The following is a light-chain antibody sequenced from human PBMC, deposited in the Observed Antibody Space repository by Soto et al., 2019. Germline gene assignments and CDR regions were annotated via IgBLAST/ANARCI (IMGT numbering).Light chain of an antibody. Sequence: DIQMTQSPSTLSASVGDRVTITCRASQSISTWLAWYQQKPGKAPKLLIYKASSLESGVPSRISVSGSGTEFSFSISSLQPDDFASYYCQQYNSYSCTFGQGTKVDIK. CDR1: QSISTW. V-gene: IGKV1-5*03. J-gene: IGKJ2*02. CDR3: QQYNSYSCT. CDR2: KAS.